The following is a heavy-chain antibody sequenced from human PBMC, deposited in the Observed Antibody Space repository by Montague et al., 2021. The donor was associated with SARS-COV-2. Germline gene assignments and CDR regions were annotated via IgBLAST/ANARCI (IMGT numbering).Heavy chain of an antibody. J-gene: IGHJ4*02. Sequence: SETLSLTCSVSGASITTYYWSWIRQAPGKGLERIAYIFHSGHTNYNPSLWSRVAISIDTSRDQFSLSLTSITAADTAVYYCARQPYLASAYYFDYWGLGTLVTVSS. D-gene: IGHD3-10*01. CDR3: ARQPYLASAYYFDY. CDR1: GASITTYY. V-gene: IGHV4-59*01. CDR2: IFHSGHT.